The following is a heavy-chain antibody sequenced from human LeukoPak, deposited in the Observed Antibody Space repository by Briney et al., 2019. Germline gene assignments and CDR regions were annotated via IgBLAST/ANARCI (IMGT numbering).Heavy chain of an antibody. CDR1: GFTFSDYY. Sequence: GGSLRLSCAASGFTFSDYYMTWIRQTPGKGLEWVSYISISGTTTFYVDSVKGRFTISRDNTKNSLYLQMNSLRAEDTALYHCARNNGMDVWGQGTTVIVSS. CDR2: ISISGTTT. J-gene: IGHJ6*02. V-gene: IGHV3-11*01. CDR3: ARNNGMDV.